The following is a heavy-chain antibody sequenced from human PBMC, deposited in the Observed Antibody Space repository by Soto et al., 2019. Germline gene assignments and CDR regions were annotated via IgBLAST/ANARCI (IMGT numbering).Heavy chain of an antibody. CDR1: GGSISSGGYY. V-gene: IGHV4-30-4*02. J-gene: IGHJ3*02. CDR2: IYYSGST. CDR3: ARDHYYDSSGYGPSGVFDI. Sequence: SETLSLTCTVSGGSISSGGYYWSWIRQPPGKGLEWIGYIYYSGSTYYNPSLKSRVTISVDTSKNQFSLKLSSVTAADTAVYYCARDHYYDSSGYGPSGVFDIWGQGTMVTVSS. D-gene: IGHD3-22*01.